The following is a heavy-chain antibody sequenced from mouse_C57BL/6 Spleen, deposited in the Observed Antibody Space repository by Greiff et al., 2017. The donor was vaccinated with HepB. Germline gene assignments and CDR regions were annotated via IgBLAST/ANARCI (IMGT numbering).Heavy chain of an antibody. CDR1: GYTFTSYG. D-gene: IGHD1-1*01. Sequence: VQLQQSGAELARPGASVKLSCKASGYTFTSYGISWVKQRTGQGLEWIGEIYPRIVNTYYNEKLKGKATLTAAKSSSTAYMELRSLTSEDSAVYCCAREGYYGSSSYYYAMDYWGQGTSVTVSS. CDR2: IYPRIVNT. CDR3: AREGYYGSSSYYYAMDY. V-gene: IGHV1-81*01. J-gene: IGHJ4*01.